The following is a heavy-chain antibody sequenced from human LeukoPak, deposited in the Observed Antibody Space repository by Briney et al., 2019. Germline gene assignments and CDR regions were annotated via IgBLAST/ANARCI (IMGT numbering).Heavy chain of an antibody. Sequence: SETLSLTCTVSGGSISGYYWSWIRQPAGKGLEWIGRIDGSESTTYNPSLKSRITMSLDTSKNQFSLKLTSVTAADTAVYYCARDLGERSRAYFAFDYWGQGTLVTVSS. V-gene: IGHV4-4*07. J-gene: IGHJ4*02. CDR3: ARDLGERSRAYFAFDY. CDR1: GGSISGYY. D-gene: IGHD3-16*01. CDR2: IDGSEST.